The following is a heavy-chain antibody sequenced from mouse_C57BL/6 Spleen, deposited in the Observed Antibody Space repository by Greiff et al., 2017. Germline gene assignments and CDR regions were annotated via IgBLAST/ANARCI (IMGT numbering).Heavy chain of an antibody. CDR2: INPGSGGT. V-gene: IGHV1-54*01. Sequence: QVQLQPSGAELVRPGTSVKVSCKASGYAFTNYLIEWVQQRPGQGLEWIGVINPGSGGTNYNEKCKGKATLTADKSSSTAYMQLSSLTYEDSAVYFCATLYGYDDYLDCWGQGTTLTVSS. CDR1: GYAFTNYL. D-gene: IGHD2-2*01. J-gene: IGHJ2*01. CDR3: ATLYGYDDYLDC.